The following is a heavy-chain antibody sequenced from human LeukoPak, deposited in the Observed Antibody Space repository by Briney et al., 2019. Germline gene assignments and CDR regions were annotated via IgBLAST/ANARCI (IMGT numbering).Heavy chain of an antibody. V-gene: IGHV1-18*01. J-gene: IGHJ5*02. CDR2: ISAYNGNT. CDR3: ARDDETGLIPSNWFDP. CDR1: GYTFTSYG. D-gene: IGHD2-21*01. Sequence: GASVKVSCKASGYTFTSYGISWVRQAPGQGLEWMGWISAYNGNTNYAQKLQGRVTMTTDTSTSTAYMELSRLRSDDTAVYYCARDDETGLIPSNWFDPWGQGTLVTVSS.